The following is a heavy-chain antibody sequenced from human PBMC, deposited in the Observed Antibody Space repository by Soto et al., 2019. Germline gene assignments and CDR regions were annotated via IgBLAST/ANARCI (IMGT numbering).Heavy chain of an antibody. J-gene: IGHJ5*02. D-gene: IGHD2-15*01. CDR1: GYTFTSYA. V-gene: IGHV1-3*01. CDR2: INAGNGNT. CDR3: ARDYCSGGSCYPPNNWFDP. Sequence: GASVKVSCKASGYTFTSYAMHWVRQAPGQRLEWMGWINAGNGNTKYSQKFQGRVTITRDTSASTAYMELSSLRSEDTAVYYCARDYCSGGSCYPPNNWFDPWGQGTRVTVSS.